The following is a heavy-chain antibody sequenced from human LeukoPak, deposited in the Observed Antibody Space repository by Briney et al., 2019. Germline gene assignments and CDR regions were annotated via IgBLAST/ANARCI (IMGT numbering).Heavy chain of an antibody. CDR2: ISDSGVTA. J-gene: IGHJ4*02. CDR3: ANLNAPYWGNFDY. D-gene: IGHD3-16*01. Sequence: PAGGSLRLSCVVSGFTFSNYAMSWVRQAPGQGLDWVSAISDSGVTAYYADSVKGRFTISRDNSKSTLYLQTNSLRAEDTAVYYCANLNAPYWGNFDYWGQGTLVTVSS. V-gene: IGHV3-23*01. CDR1: GFTFSNYA.